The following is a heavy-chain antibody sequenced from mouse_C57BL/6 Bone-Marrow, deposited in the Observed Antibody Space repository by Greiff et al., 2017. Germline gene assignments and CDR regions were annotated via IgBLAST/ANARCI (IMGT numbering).Heavy chain of an antibody. CDR1: EYEFPSHD. CDR2: INRDGGST. Sequence: DVHLVESGGGLVQPGESLKLSCESNEYEFPSHDMSWVRKTPEQRLELVAAINRDGGSTYYPATMKRRFIISRDNTKKTLYLQMSSLRSEDTALYYCARGGVKDAMDYWGQGTSVTVSS. D-gene: IGHD1-3*01. CDR3: ARGGVKDAMDY. V-gene: IGHV5-2*01. J-gene: IGHJ4*01.